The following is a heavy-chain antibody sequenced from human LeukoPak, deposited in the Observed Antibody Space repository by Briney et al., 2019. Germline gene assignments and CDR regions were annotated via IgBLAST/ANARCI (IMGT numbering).Heavy chain of an antibody. D-gene: IGHD5-12*01. J-gene: IGHJ4*02. Sequence: PSETLSLTCAVYGGSFSGYYWSWIRQPPGKGLEWIGKINHGGSTNYNPSLKSRVTISVDTSKNQFSLKLISVTAADTAVYYCARVRQWLPDYWGQGTLVTVSS. CDR3: ARVRQWLPDY. CDR2: INHGGST. V-gene: IGHV4-34*01. CDR1: GGSFSGYY.